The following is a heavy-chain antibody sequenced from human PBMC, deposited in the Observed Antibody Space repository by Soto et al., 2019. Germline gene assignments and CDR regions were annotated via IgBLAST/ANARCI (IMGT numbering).Heavy chain of an antibody. V-gene: IGHV4-59*01. J-gene: IGHJ3*02. CDR3: SSLSLSSGVVPAASDAFDI. CDR1: GGSISSYY. CDR2: IYYSGST. Sequence: SETLSLTCTVSGGSISSYYWSWIRQPPGKRLKWIRYIYYSGSTNYNPSLKSRVTISVDTSKSQFSLKLSSVTAADTAVYYCSSLSLSSGVVPAASDAFDIWGQGTMVTVSS. D-gene: IGHD2-2*01.